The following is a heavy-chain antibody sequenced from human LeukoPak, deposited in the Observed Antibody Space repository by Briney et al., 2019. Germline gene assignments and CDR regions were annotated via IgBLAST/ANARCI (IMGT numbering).Heavy chain of an antibody. V-gene: IGHV4-59*08. CDR3: VGAKQWLSFDI. CDR1: GGSTSSNS. D-gene: IGHD3-22*01. CDR2: YYNSGST. Sequence: SETLSLTCTVSGGSTSSNSWSWMRQPPGKGLEWIGTYYNSGSTNYDPSLRSRATISVDTSKNQLSLKLSSVTAADTAVYYCVGAKQWLSFDIWGQGTMVTVSS. J-gene: IGHJ3*02.